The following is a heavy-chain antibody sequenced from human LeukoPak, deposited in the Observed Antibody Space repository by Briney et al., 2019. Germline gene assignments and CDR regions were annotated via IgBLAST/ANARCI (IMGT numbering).Heavy chain of an antibody. V-gene: IGHV1-69*05. D-gene: IGHD3-3*01. CDR2: IIPIFGTA. J-gene: IGHJ4*02. CDR1: GGTFSSYA. CDR3: AIRSPNSVWEWSLDY. Sequence: ASVKVSCKASGGTFSSYAISWVRQAPGQGLEWMGRIIPIFGTANYAQKFQGRVTITTDESTSTAYMELSRLRSEDTAVYYCAIRSPNSVWEWSLDYWGQGTLVTVSS.